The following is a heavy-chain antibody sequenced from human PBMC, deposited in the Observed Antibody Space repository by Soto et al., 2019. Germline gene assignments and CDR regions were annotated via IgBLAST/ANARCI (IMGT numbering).Heavy chain of an antibody. D-gene: IGHD3-22*01. CDR3: AREASGYDSSGYYLKFFDY. CDR1: GGTFSSYA. V-gene: IGHV1-69*13. Sequence: ASVKVSCKASGGTFSSYAISWVRQAPGQGLEWMGGIIPIFGTANYAQKFQGRVTITADESTSTAYMELSSLRSEDTAVYYCAREASGYDSSGYYLKFFDYWGQGTLVTVSS. CDR2: IIPIFGTA. J-gene: IGHJ4*02.